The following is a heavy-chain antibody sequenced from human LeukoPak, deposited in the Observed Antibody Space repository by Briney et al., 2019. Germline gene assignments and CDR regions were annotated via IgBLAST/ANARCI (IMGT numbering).Heavy chain of an antibody. CDR3: ARARITYYYDSSGYYPDY. CDR1: GYTFTSYG. J-gene: IGHJ4*02. CDR2: ISAYNGNT. V-gene: IGHV1-18*01. D-gene: IGHD3-22*01. Sequence: GASVKVSCKASGYTFTSYGISWVRQAPGQGLEWMGWISAYNGNTNYAQKLQGRVTMTTDTSTSTAYMELRSLRSDDTAVYYCARARITYYYDSSGYYPDYWGQGTLVTVSS.